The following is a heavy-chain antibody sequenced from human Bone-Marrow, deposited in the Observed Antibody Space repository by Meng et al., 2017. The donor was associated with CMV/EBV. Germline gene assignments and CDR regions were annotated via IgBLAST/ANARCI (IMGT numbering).Heavy chain of an antibody. CDR3: ASPYYDFWSGPYAFDI. D-gene: IGHD3-3*01. CDR1: GDSVSSNSAA. V-gene: IGHV6-1*01. Sequence: SQTLSLTCAISGDSVSSNSAAWNWIRQSPSRGLEWLGRTYYRSKWYNDYAVSVKSRITINPDTSKNQFSLQLNSVTPEDTAVYYCASPYYDFWSGPYAFDIWGQGTMVTVSS. J-gene: IGHJ3*02. CDR2: TYYRSKWYN.